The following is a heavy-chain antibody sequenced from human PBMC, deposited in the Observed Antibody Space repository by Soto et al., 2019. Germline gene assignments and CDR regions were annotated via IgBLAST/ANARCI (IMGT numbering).Heavy chain of an antibody. J-gene: IGHJ4*02. Sequence: QVQLVQSGSEVKKPGSSVKVSCKASGGTFSSHAISWVRQAPGQGLEWMGCIIPIFGAPNYAQKFQGRVTITADESTARAYMELSSLRSEDTAVYYCAGAPFCGFWSGYYREKYFDYWGRGSLVSGSS. D-gene: IGHD3-3*01. V-gene: IGHV1-69*12. CDR2: IIPIFGAP. CDR3: AGAPFCGFWSGYYREKYFDY. CDR1: GGTFSSHA.